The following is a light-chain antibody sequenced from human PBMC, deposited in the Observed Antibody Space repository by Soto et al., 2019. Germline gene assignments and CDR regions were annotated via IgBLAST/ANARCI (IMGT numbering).Light chain of an antibody. Sequence: DIQMTQSPSTLSASVGERVTITCRASQSISTWLAWYQQKPGKAPRLLIYDASSLDSGVPSRFSGSGSWTEFTLTISSLQPDDFATYYCQQYNSYTYAFGQGTKLEIK. J-gene: IGKJ2*01. CDR2: DAS. V-gene: IGKV1-5*01. CDR1: QSISTW. CDR3: QQYNSYTYA.